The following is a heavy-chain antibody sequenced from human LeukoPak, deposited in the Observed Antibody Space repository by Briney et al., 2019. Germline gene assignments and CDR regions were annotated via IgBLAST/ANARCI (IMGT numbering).Heavy chain of an antibody. Sequence: GGSLRLSCAASGFTFSSYEMNWVRQAPGKGLEWVSYISGSGSTMYYADSVKGRFTISRDNAKNSPYLQMNSLRAEDTAIYYCARDPGHFDYWGQGTLVTVSS. CDR1: GFTFSSYE. D-gene: IGHD3-10*01. J-gene: IGHJ4*02. V-gene: IGHV3-48*03. CDR3: ARDPGHFDY. CDR2: ISGSGSTM.